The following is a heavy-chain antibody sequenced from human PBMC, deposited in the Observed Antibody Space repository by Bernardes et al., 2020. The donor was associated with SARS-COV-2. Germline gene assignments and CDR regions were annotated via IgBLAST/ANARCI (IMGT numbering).Heavy chain of an antibody. D-gene: IGHD3-22*01. J-gene: IGHJ4*02. CDR1: GFTFSSYS. CDR2: ISSSSSAI. Sequence: GGSLRLSCAASGFTFSSYSMNWVRQAPGKGLEWVSYISSSSSAIYYAESVKGRFIISRDNAKNSLYLQMSSLRDDDTAVYYCARVVENNSAYYSTPLDSWGQGTLVTVSS. V-gene: IGHV3-48*02. CDR3: ARVVENNSAYYSTPLDS.